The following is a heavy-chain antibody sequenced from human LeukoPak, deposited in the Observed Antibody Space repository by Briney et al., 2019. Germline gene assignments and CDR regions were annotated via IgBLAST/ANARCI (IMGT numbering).Heavy chain of an antibody. Sequence: GGSLRLSCAASGFTVSSNYMSWVRQAPGKGLEWVSVIYSGGSTYYADSVKGRFTISRDNSKNTLYLQMNSLRAEGTAVYYCERDRATTTGFDLWGKGPMVPVSS. CDR2: IYSGGST. J-gene: IGHJ3*01. CDR3: ERDRATTTGFDL. CDR1: GFTVSSNY. V-gene: IGHV3-53*01. D-gene: IGHD1-26*01.